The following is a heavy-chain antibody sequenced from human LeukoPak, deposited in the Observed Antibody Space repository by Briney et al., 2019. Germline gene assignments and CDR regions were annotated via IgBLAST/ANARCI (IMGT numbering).Heavy chain of an antibody. D-gene: IGHD5-24*01. CDR3: ARLRSGYNVFDS. CDR1: GGSISNYY. CDR2: IYYSGGT. J-gene: IGHJ4*02. V-gene: IGHV4-59*01. Sequence: PSETLSLTCTVSGGSISNYYWNWIRQSPGKGLEWIGYIYYSGGTSYNPSLKSRVTISVDTSKNQFTLNLSSVAAADTAVYHCARLRSGYNVFDSWGQGTLVTVSS.